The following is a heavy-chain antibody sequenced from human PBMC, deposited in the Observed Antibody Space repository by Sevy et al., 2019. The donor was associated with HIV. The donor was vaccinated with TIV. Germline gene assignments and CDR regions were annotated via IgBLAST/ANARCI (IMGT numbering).Heavy chain of an antibody. CDR1: GFTFSYYT. Sequence: GGSLRLSCAASGFTFSYYTMKWVRQAPGKGLEWVASISSGSSYISYGESVKGRFTISRDNAKNSLFLQMNSLRAEDTAVYYCARSLDYYDSSGANDYWGQGTLVTVSS. J-gene: IGHJ4*02. CDR3: ARSLDYYDSSGANDY. D-gene: IGHD3-22*01. V-gene: IGHV3-21*01. CDR2: ISSGSSYI.